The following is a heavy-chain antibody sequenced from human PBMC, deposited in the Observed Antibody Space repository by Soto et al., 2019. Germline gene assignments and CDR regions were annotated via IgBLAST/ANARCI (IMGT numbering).Heavy chain of an antibody. V-gene: IGHV4-59*08. CDR2: IYYSGST. J-gene: IGHJ4*02. Sequence: SETLSLTCTVSGGSISSYYWSWIRQPPGKGLEWIGYIYYSGSTNYNPSLKSRVTISVDTSKNQFSLKLSSVTAADTAVYYCARLPFYSGWQPDMIDYWGQGTLVTVSS. CDR1: GGSISSYY. D-gene: IGHD6-19*01. CDR3: ARLPFYSGWQPDMIDY.